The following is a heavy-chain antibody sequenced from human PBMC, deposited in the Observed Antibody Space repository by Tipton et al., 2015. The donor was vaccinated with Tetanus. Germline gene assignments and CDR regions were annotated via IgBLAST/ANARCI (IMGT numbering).Heavy chain of an antibody. D-gene: IGHD1-26*01. CDR1: GGSFSGYY. V-gene: IGHV4-34*01. J-gene: IGHJ3*02. Sequence: TLSLTCAVYGGSFSGYYWSWIRQPPGKGLEWIGEINHSGSTNYNPSLKSRVTISVDTSKNQFSLKLSSVTAADTAVYYCARDGLRGATLKGGAFDIWGQGTMVTVSS. CDR3: ARDGLRGATLKGGAFDI. CDR2: INHSGST.